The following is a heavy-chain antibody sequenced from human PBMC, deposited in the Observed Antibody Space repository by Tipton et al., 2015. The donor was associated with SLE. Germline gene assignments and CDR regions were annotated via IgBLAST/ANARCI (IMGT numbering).Heavy chain of an antibody. J-gene: IGHJ3*02. Sequence: GLVKPSETLSLTCTVSGGSISSYYWSWVRQPPGKGLEWIGYIYYSGSTNYNPSLKSRGTISVDTSKNQFSLKLSSVTAAATAVYHCARSRTGPDAFDMWSQGTMVTVSS. CDR2: IYYSGST. CDR1: GGSISSYY. CDR3: ARSRTGPDAFDM. V-gene: IGHV4-59*12. D-gene: IGHD1-1*01.